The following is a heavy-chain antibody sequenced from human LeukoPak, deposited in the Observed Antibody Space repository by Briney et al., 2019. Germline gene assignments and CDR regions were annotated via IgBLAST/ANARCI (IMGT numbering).Heavy chain of an antibody. CDR1: GRSFSGYY. J-gene: IGHJ4*02. CDR3: ARASVVVIFDY. V-gene: IGHV4-31*11. Sequence: SETLSLTCAVYGRSFSGYYWSWIRQHPGKGLEWIGYIYYSGSTYYNPSLKSRVTISVDTSKNQFSLKLSSVTAADTAVYYCARASVVVIFDYWGQGTLVTVSS. D-gene: IGHD3-22*01. CDR2: IYYSGST.